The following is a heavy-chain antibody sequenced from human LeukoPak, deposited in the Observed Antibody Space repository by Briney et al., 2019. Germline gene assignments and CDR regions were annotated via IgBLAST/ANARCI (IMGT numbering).Heavy chain of an antibody. CDR2: ISGSGGSA. D-gene: IGHD3-9*01. V-gene: IGHV3-23*01. CDR3: AKDTTHYDILTDYFDY. J-gene: IGHJ4*02. CDR1: GFTFSSYA. Sequence: RPGGSLRLSCAASGFTFSSYAMSWARQAPGKGLEWVSAISGSGGSAYYADSVKGRFTISRDNSKNTLYLQMNSLRAEDTAVYYCAKDTTHYDILTDYFDYWGQGTLVTVSS.